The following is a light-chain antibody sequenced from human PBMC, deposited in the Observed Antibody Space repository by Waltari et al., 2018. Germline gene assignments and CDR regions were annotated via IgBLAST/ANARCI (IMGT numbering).Light chain of an antibody. CDR1: SSDVGDYNY. CDR2: DVS. V-gene: IGLV2-11*01. J-gene: IGLJ3*02. Sequence: QSALTQPRSVSGSPGQSVTISCTGTSSDVGDYNYVSWYQQHPGKAPKLIIYDVSKRPSGVPDRVSGSKSGNTASLTISGLQPEDESDYYCCSYVDRPRVFGGGTKLTVL. CDR3: CSYVDRPRV.